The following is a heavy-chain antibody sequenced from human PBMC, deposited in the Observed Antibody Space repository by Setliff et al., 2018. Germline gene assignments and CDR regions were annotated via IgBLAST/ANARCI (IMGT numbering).Heavy chain of an antibody. CDR1: GFTFSSYG. V-gene: IGHV3-30*03. D-gene: IGHD2-8*02. J-gene: IGHJ4*02. CDR2: ISYDGSNK. Sequence: GSLRLSCAASGFTFSSYGMHWVRQAPGKGLEWVAVISYDGSNKYYADSVKGRFTISRDNSKNTLYLQMNSLRAEDTAVYYCTVYNTGSSKDHYWGQGTPVTVSS. CDR3: TVYNTGSSKDHY.